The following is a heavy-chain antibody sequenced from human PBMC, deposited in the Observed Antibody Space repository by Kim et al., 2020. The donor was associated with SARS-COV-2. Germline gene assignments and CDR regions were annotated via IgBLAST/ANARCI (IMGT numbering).Heavy chain of an antibody. CDR1: GYSFTSYW. Sequence: GESLKISCKGSGYSFTSYWISWVRQMPGKGLEWMGRIDPSDSYTNYSPSFQGHVTISADKSISTAYLQWSSLKASDTAMYYCARHFSRAWNSSSWYWVVWGQGTLVTVSS. V-gene: IGHV5-10-1*01. CDR3: ARHFSRAWNSSSWYWVV. J-gene: IGHJ4*02. D-gene: IGHD6-13*01. CDR2: IDPSDSYT.